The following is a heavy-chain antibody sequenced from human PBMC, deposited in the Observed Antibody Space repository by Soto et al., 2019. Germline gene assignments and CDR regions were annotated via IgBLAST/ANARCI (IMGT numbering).Heavy chain of an antibody. V-gene: IGHV3-23*01. Sequence: EGQLLPSGGDLVQPGGSLRLSCAGSGLTLRSYAMTWIRQTPEKGLEWVSTISGRSAVPSYADYVNCRFTVSRDNSKKSLELQINRPRPDVTVSYFGVKGGPFTGGFAPGGKGPRVTVSA. CDR1: GLTLRSYA. D-gene: IGHD3-16*01. CDR2: ISGRSAVP. CDR3: VKGGPFTGGFAP. J-gene: IGHJ5*02.